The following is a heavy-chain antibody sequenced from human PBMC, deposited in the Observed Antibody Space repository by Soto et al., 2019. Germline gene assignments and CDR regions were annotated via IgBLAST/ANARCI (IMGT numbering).Heavy chain of an antibody. D-gene: IGHD2-15*01. CDR2: ISNSANTI. V-gene: IGHV3-11*01. J-gene: IGHJ4*02. CDR1: GFTFSDYY. Sequence: QVQLVESGGGLVKPGGSLKLSCAASGFTFSDYYMSWIRQAPGKGLEWVSYISNSANTIYYADSVKGRFTISRDNAKNSLSLHLNSLRADDTAVYYCAIVGFCNTGSGYDFWGQGTLVTVSS. CDR3: AIVGFCNTGSGYDF.